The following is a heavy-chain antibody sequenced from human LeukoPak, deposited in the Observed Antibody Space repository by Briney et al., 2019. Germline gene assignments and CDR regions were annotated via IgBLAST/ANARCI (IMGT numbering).Heavy chain of an antibody. D-gene: IGHD2-15*01. J-gene: IGHJ4*02. CDR3: ARDGGYCSGGNCEAKIDY. V-gene: IGHV1-2*02. Sequence: ASVKVSCKASGYTFTGHYMHWVRQAPGQGLEWMGWINPNTDVTKYAQKFQGRVTITRDTSISTAYMEVSRLRSDDTALYYCARDGGYCSGGNCEAKIDYWGQGTLVTVSS. CDR2: INPNTDVT. CDR1: GYTFTGHY.